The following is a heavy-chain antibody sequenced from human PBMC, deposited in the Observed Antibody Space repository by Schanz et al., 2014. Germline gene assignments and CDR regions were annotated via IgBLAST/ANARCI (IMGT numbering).Heavy chain of an antibody. Sequence: QVHLVESGGGVVRPGGSLRLSCAASRFTFNAYDMYWIRQAPGKGLEWVALISHDGSNKNSADSVKGRFTISRDNAKNSLYLQMNSLRDEDTAVYYCARGGATRFDYWGQGTLVTVSS. CDR1: RFTFNAYD. CDR3: ARGGATRFDY. D-gene: IGHD1-26*01. V-gene: IGHV3-30*03. CDR2: ISHDGSNK. J-gene: IGHJ4*02.